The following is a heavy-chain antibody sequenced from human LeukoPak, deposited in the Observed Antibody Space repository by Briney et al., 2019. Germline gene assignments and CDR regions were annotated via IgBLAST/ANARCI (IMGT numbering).Heavy chain of an antibody. CDR2: MNPNSDNT. V-gene: IGHV1-8*01. CDR1: GYTFTSYD. J-gene: IGHJ3*02. Sequence: ASVKVSCKASGYTFTSYDINWVRQATGQGLEWMGWMNPNSDNTGYAQKFQGRVTMTRNTSISTAFMELSGLRSEDTAVYYCARGRGSGWHLSAFDIWGQGTMVTVSS. CDR3: ARGRGSGWHLSAFDI. D-gene: IGHD6-19*01.